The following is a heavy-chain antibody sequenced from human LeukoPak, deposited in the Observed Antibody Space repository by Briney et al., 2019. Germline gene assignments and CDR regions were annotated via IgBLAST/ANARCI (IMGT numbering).Heavy chain of an antibody. Sequence: SETLSLTCTVSGGSISSYYWSWIRQPPGKGLEWIGYIYYSGSTNYNPSLKSRVTISVDTSKNQFSLKLSSVTAADTAVYYCARAKYSSSWYVYYYMDVWGKGTTVTISS. J-gene: IGHJ6*03. D-gene: IGHD6-13*01. CDR3: ARAKYSSSWYVYYYMDV. CDR1: GGSISSYY. CDR2: IYYSGST. V-gene: IGHV4-59*01.